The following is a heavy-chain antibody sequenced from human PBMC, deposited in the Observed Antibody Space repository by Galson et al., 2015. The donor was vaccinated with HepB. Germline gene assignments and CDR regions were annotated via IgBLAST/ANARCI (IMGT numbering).Heavy chain of an antibody. CDR3: ARGKWLVPGDY. CDR2: INPSGGST. CDR1: GYTFTSYE. J-gene: IGHJ4*02. Sequence: SVKVSCKASGYTFTSYEINWVRQATGQGLEWMGIINPSGGSTSYAQKFQGSVTMTRDTSTSTVYMELSSLRSEDTAVYYCARGKWLVPGDYWGQGTLVTVSS. D-gene: IGHD6-19*01. V-gene: IGHV1-46*01.